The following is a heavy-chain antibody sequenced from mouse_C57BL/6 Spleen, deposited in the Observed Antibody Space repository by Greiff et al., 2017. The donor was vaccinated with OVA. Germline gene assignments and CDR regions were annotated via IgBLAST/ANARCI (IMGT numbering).Heavy chain of an antibody. D-gene: IGHD1-1*01. CDR3: ARPGVEYGSFDYFDY. CDR2: ISSGSSTI. Sequence: EVKLMESGGGLVKPGGSLKLSCAASGFTFSDYGMHWVRQAPEKGLEWVAYISSGSSTIYYADTVKGRFTISRDNAKNTLFLQMTSLRSEDTAMYYCARPGVEYGSFDYFDYWGQGTTLTVSS. J-gene: IGHJ2*01. V-gene: IGHV5-17*01. CDR1: GFTFSDYG.